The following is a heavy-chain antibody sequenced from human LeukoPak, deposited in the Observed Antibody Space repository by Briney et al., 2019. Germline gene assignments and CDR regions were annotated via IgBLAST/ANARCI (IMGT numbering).Heavy chain of an antibody. J-gene: IGHJ4*02. CDR1: GFTFSRYW. Sequence: GGSLRLSCADSGFTFSRYWMSWVRQAPGKGLEWVANVKQDGSDKYYVDSVKGRFTISRDNAKNSLYLQMNSLGADDTAVYYCARDNSGSYDFWGQGTLVTVSS. CDR3: ARDNSGSYDF. D-gene: IGHD3-10*01. CDR2: VKQDGSDK. V-gene: IGHV3-7*01.